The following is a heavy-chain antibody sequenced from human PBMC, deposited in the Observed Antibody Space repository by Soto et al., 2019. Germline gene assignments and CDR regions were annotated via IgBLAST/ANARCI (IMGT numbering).Heavy chain of an antibody. D-gene: IGHD6-13*01. CDR2: MSYDGSNK. Sequence: GGSLRLSCAASGFTFSTYTMHWVRQAPGKGLEWVAVMSYDGSNKYYADSVKGRFTISRDNSKNTLYLQMNSLRAEDTAVYYCAKDEAALPINWFDPWGQGTLVTVSS. CDR1: GFTFSTYT. V-gene: IGHV3-30-3*01. J-gene: IGHJ5*02. CDR3: AKDEAALPINWFDP.